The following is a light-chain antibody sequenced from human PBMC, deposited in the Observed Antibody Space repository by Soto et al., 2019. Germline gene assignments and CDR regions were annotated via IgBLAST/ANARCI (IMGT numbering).Light chain of an antibody. CDR3: FSYTTSSTLV. V-gene: IGLV2-14*01. J-gene: IGLJ3*02. Sequence: QSALTQPASVSGSPGQSITISCTGTSSDVGGYNYVPWYQQHPAKAPKLMIYEVSNRPSGVSHRFSGSKSGNTASLTISGLQPEDEADYYCFSYTTSSTLVFGGGTKLTVL. CDR1: SSDVGGYNY. CDR2: EVS.